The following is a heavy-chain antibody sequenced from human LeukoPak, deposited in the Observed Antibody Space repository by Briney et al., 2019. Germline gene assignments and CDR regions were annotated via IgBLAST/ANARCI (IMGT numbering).Heavy chain of an antibody. V-gene: IGHV1-18*01. CDR1: GYTFISYG. Sequence: ASVKVSCKASGYTFISYGISWVRQAPGQGLEWMGWINPYNGNTNYAQKLQGRVTMTTDTSTSTVYMELRSLRSDDTAVYYCAREIVGATNAFDIWGQGAMVTVSS. CDR3: AREIVGATNAFDI. J-gene: IGHJ3*02. CDR2: INPYNGNT. D-gene: IGHD1-26*01.